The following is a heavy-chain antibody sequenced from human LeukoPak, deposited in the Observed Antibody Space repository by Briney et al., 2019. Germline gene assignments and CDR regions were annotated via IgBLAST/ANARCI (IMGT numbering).Heavy chain of an antibody. D-gene: IGHD3-10*01. V-gene: IGHV3-33*01. Sequence: GRSLRLSCAASGFTFSSYGMHWVRQAPGKGLEWVAVIWYDGGNKYYADSVKGRFTISRDNSKNTLYLQMNSLRAEDTAAYYCAREFYGSGSSPLNGMDVWGQGTTVTVSS. J-gene: IGHJ6*02. CDR3: AREFYGSGSSPLNGMDV. CDR1: GFTFSSYG. CDR2: IWYDGGNK.